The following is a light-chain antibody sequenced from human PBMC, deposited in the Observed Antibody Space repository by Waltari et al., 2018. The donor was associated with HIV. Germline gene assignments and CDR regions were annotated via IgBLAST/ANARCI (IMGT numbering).Light chain of an antibody. J-gene: IGLJ2*01. CDR2: EGS. V-gene: IGLV2-23*01. CDR1: RSDVGISNL. CDR3: CSYAGSVV. Sequence: QSALPQPASVSGSPGQSITISCPGTRSDVGISNLVSWYQQHPGKAPKLMIYEGSKRPSGVSNRFSGSKSGNTASLTISGLQAEDEADYYCCSYAGSVVFGGGTKLTVL.